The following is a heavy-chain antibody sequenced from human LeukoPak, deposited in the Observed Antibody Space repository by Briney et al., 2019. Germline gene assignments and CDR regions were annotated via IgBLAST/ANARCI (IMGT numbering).Heavy chain of an antibody. CDR1: GGSIRSYY. CDR2: IYYSGST. D-gene: IGHD2-8*01. J-gene: IGHJ4*02. CDR3: AGSSSWTYAIYHY. Sequence: SETLSLTCTVSGGSIRSYYWSWPRQPPGKGLEWIGYIYYSGSTSYNPPLKRRVTISVNTPKKPLSPKMSSLPAPRTPVYTCAGSSSWTYAIYHYWGRGTLVTVSS. V-gene: IGHV4-59*01.